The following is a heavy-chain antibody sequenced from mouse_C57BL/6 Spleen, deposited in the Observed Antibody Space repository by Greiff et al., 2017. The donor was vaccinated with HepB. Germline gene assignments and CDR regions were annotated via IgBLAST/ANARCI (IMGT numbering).Heavy chain of an antibody. CDR3: TTLGYYGNFHFDY. J-gene: IGHJ2*01. V-gene: IGHV14-4*01. Sequence: EVQLQQSGAELVRPGASVKLSCTASGFNIKDDYMHWVKQRPEQGLEWIGWIDPENGDTEYASKFQGKATITADTSSNTAYLQLSSLTSEDTAVYYCTTLGYYGNFHFDYWGQGTTLTVSS. D-gene: IGHD2-1*01. CDR2: IDPENGDT. CDR1: GFNIKDDY.